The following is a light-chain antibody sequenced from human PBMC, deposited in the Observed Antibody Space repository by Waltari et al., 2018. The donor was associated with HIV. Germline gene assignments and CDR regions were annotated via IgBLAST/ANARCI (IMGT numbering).Light chain of an antibody. CDR2: AKN. J-gene: IGLJ3*02. Sequence: SSELTQDPAVSVALGQTVRITCQGDSLRSYYASWYQQKPGQAPVLVIYAKNNRPSGIPDRFSGSSSGNTASLTITGAQAEDEADYYCNSRDSSDNHPYWVFGGGTKLTVL. V-gene: IGLV3-19*01. CDR1: SLRSYY. CDR3: NSRDSSDNHPYWV.